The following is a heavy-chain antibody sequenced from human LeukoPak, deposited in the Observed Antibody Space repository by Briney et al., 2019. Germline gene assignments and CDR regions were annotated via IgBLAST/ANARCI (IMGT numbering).Heavy chain of an antibody. CDR1: GFTFSSYG. V-gene: IGHV3-30*18. CDR2: ISYDGSNK. Sequence: GGSLRLSCAASGFTFSSYGMHWVRQAPGKGLEWVAVISYDGSNKYYADSVKGRFTISRDNSKNTLYLQMNSLRAEDTAVYYCAKGEGYFDYWGQGTLVTVSS. CDR3: AKGEGYFDY. D-gene: IGHD1-26*01. J-gene: IGHJ4*02.